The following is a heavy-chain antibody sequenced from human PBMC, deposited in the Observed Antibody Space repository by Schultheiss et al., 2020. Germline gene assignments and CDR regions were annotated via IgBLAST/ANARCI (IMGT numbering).Heavy chain of an antibody. CDR3: ARDGRWVRPSVDY. CDR1: GFTFSSYA. V-gene: IGHV3-30*07. Sequence: GGSLRLSCAASGFTFSSYAMHWVRQAPGKGLEWVAVISYDGSNKYYADSVKGRFTISRDNSKNTLYLQMNSLRAEDTAVYYCARDGRWVRPSVDYWGQGTLGTGS. D-gene: IGHD4-23*01. J-gene: IGHJ4*02. CDR2: ISYDGSNK.